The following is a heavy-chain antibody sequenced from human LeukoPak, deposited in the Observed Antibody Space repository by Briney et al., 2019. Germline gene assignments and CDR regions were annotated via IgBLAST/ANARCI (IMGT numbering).Heavy chain of an antibody. CDR2: IYYSGST. Sequence: SETLSLTCTVSGGSISSYYWSWIRQPPGKGLEWIGYIYYSGSTNYSPSLKSRVTISVDTSKNQFSLKVSSVTAADTAVYYCARARRDSGYYNVDYWGQGALVTVSS. J-gene: IGHJ4*02. CDR3: ARARRDSGYYNVDY. D-gene: IGHD3-3*01. CDR1: GGSISSYY. V-gene: IGHV4-59*12.